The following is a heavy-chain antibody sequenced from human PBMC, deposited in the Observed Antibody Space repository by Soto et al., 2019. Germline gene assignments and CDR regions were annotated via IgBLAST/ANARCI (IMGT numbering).Heavy chain of an antibody. J-gene: IGHJ5*02. Sequence: PGGSLRLSCAASGFTFSSYGMHWVRQAPGKGLEWVAVISYDGSNKYYADSVKGRFTISRDNSKNTLYLQMNSLRAEDTAVYYCARSEVGYSSGWVYNWFDPWGHGTLVTVSS. CDR2: ISYDGSNK. D-gene: IGHD6-19*01. CDR3: ARSEVGYSSGWVYNWFDP. CDR1: GFTFSSYG. V-gene: IGHV3-30*03.